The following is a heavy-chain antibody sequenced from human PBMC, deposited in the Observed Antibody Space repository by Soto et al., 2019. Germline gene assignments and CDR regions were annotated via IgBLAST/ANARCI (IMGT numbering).Heavy chain of an antibody. V-gene: IGHV3-66*01. J-gene: IGHJ4*02. Sequence: PGGSLRLSCAASGFTVSSNYMNWVRQAPGRGLEWVSVIYPGGGTYYADSVKGRFAVSRDTSKNTLYLQMSSLRAEDTAVYHCARESYMYYWGQGTQVTVSS. D-gene: IGHD2-2*02. CDR1: GFTVSSNY. CDR3: ARESYMYY. CDR2: IYPGGGT.